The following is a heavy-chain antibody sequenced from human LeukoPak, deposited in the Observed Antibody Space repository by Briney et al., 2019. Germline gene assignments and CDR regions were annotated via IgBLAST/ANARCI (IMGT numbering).Heavy chain of an antibody. CDR1: GFSTYA. CDR2: IWDDGSNK. Sequence: GGSLRLSCAASGFSTYAMHWVRQAPGKGLEWVAVIWDDGSNKYYADSVKGRFTISRDNSKNTLDLQMTSLRDEDTAVYYCARDKAGDHDYWGQGTLVTVSS. D-gene: IGHD7-27*01. V-gene: IGHV3-33*08. J-gene: IGHJ4*02. CDR3: ARDKAGDHDY.